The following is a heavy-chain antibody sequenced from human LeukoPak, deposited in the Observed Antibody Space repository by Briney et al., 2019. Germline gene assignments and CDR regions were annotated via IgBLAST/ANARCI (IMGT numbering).Heavy chain of an antibody. CDR2: IYTSGST. CDR1: GGSISSGSYY. D-gene: IGHD3-22*01. Sequence: SETLSLTCTVSGGSISSGSYYWSWIRQPAGKGLEWIGRIYTSGSTNYNPSLKSRVTISVDTSKNQFSLKLSSVTAADTAVYYCASGPGHYYDSSGYYLEIAEYFQHWGQGTLVTVSS. CDR3: ASGPGHYYDSSGYYLEIAEYFQH. J-gene: IGHJ1*01. V-gene: IGHV4-61*02.